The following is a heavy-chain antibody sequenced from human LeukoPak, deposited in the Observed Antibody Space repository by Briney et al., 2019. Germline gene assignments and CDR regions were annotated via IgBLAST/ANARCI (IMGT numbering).Heavy chain of an antibody. V-gene: IGHV4-59*01. J-gene: IGHJ5*02. CDR2: IYYSGST. CDR3: ARYGYSRITMVRAPRNWFDP. CDR1: GGSISSYY. Sequence: SETLSLTCTVSGGSISSYYWSWIRQPPGKGLEWIGYIYYSGSTNYNPSLKSRVTISVDTSKNQFSLKLSSVTAADTAVNYCARYGYSRITMVRAPRNWFDPWGQGTLVTVSS. D-gene: IGHD3-10*01.